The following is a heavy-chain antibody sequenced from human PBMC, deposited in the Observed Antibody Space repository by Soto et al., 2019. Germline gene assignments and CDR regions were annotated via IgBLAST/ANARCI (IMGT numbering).Heavy chain of an antibody. J-gene: IGHJ5*02. V-gene: IGHV1-8*01. Sequence: QVPLVQSGAEVKKPGASVKVSCKASGYTFTSYDINWVRQATGQGLEWMGWMNPNSGNTAYAQKFLGRVTMTRNTSIRTAYMELSSLRPEDTAVYYCARERTRGFDPWGQGTLVTVSS. CDR1: GYTFTSYD. CDR2: MNPNSGNT. CDR3: ARERTRGFDP.